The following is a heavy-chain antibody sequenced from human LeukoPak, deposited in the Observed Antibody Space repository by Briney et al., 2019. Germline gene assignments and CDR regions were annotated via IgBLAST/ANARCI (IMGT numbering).Heavy chain of an antibody. CDR1: GFIFSSYG. CDR2: ISSGGAYT. V-gene: IGHV3-21*01. Sequence: GGSLRLSCTGSGFIFSSYGLFWIRQAPGKGLEWVSAISSGGAYTYYADSVKGRFTISRDNALNSVSLQMNGLRAEDTAIYYCARDPEVPDYYSYMDVWGKGTTVTVSS. CDR3: ARDPEVPDYYSYMDV. J-gene: IGHJ6*03.